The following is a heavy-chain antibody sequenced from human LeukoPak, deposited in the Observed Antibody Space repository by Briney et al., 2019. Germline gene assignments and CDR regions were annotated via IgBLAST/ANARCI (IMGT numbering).Heavy chain of an antibody. Sequence: GGSPRLSCAASGFTFSSYAMSWVRQAPGKGLEWVSAISGSGGSTYYADSVKGRFTISRDNSKNTLYLQMNSLRAEDTAVYYYAKDLNDFWSGYYLSYYYYYGMDVWGQGTTVTVSS. J-gene: IGHJ6*02. CDR2: ISGSGGST. CDR1: GFTFSSYA. D-gene: IGHD3-3*01. CDR3: AKDLNDFWSGYYLSYYYYYGMDV. V-gene: IGHV3-23*01.